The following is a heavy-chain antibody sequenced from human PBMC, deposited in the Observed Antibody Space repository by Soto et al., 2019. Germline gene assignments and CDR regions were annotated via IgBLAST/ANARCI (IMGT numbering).Heavy chain of an antibody. CDR2: VFYSGNT. D-gene: IGHD4-4*01. CDR3: ASRDYNDAFDI. CDR1: GVSISTYY. J-gene: IGHJ3*02. Sequence: QVQLQESGPGLVKPSDTLSLTCTVSGVSISTYYWTWIRQPPGKGLEWIGQVFYSGNTNYNPSLKSLVTISVDASRNQFSLRLSSVTAADTAMYYCASRDYNDAFDIWGQGTLVTVSS. V-gene: IGHV4-59*01.